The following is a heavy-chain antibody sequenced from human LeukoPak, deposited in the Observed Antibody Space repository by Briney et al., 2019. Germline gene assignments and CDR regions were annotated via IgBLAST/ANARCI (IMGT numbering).Heavy chain of an antibody. D-gene: IGHD2-2*02. Sequence: SSETLSLTCTVSGGSISSHYWSWIRQPPGKGLEWIGYIYYSGSINYNPSLKSRVTISVDTSKNQFSLKLSSVTAADTAVYYCARDLYGWFDPWGQGTLVTVSS. J-gene: IGHJ5*02. CDR2: IYYSGSI. CDR1: GGSISSHY. CDR3: ARDLYGWFDP. V-gene: IGHV4-59*11.